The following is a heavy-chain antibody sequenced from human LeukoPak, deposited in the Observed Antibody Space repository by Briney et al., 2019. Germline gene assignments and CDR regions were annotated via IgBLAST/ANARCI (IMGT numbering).Heavy chain of an antibody. Sequence: GGSLRLSCAASGFTLSSYAMHWVRQAPGKELEWVAVISYDGSNKYYADSVKGRFTISRDNSKNTLYLQMNSLRAEDTAVYYCASGYYYDSSGYYYVDDYWGQGTLVTVSS. CDR1: GFTLSSYA. J-gene: IGHJ4*02. V-gene: IGHV3-30-3*01. D-gene: IGHD3-22*01. CDR3: ASGYYYDSSGYYYVDDY. CDR2: ISYDGSNK.